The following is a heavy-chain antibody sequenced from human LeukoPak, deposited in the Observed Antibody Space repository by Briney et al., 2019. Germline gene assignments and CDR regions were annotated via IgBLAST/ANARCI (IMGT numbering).Heavy chain of an antibody. J-gene: IGHJ4*02. Sequence: GGSLRLSCAASGFTFSSYWMRWVRQAPGKGLEWVSAISGSGGSTYYADSVKGRFTISRDNSKNTLYLQTNSLRAEDTAVYYCAKDSQTMVRGVYYFDYWGQGTLVTVSS. CDR1: GFTFSSYW. CDR3: AKDSQTMVRGVYYFDY. D-gene: IGHD3-10*01. CDR2: ISGSGGST. V-gene: IGHV3-23*01.